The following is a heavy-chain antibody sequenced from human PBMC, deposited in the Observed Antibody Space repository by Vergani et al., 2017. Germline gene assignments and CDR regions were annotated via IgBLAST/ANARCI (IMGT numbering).Heavy chain of an antibody. CDR3: AKNPGISTTRHYYAMDV. CDR2: FIDSAGNT. J-gene: IGHJ6*02. D-gene: IGHD1-1*01. CDR1: GFTFKDYA. Sequence: EMQLLESGGGLVQPGGSLRLSCAASGFTFKDYALNWVRQAPGKGLEWVAFIDSAGNTNYADSMKGRITVSRDNSKNTLYLQMSSLRVEDTAVYYCAKNPGISTTRHYYAMDVWGQGTTVTVSS. V-gene: IGHV3-23*01.